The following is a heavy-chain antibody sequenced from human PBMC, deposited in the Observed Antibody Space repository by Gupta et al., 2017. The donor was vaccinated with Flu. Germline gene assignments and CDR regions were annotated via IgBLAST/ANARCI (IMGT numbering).Heavy chain of an antibody. V-gene: IGHV4-4*02. CDR3: ARDYCSSTSCPTHFDY. D-gene: IGHD2-2*01. CDR2: IYHSGRT. J-gene: IGHJ4*02. Sequence: QPPGKGLEWIGEIYHSGRTNYNPSLKSRVTISVDKSKNQFYLKLSSMTAADTAVYYCARDYCSSTSCPTHFDYWGQGTLVTVSS.